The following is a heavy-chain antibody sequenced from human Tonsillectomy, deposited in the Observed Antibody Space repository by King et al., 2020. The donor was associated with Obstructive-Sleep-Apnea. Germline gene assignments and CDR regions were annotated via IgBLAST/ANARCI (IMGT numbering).Heavy chain of an antibody. CDR1: GYTFTSYG. D-gene: IGHD3-22*01. J-gene: IGHJ4*02. V-gene: IGHV1-18*04. Sequence: QLVQSGAEVKKPGASVKVSCKASGYTFTSYGISWGRQAPGQWLEWMGWISAYNVNTNYVQKIQGRVTMTTDTSTSTAYMELRSLRSDDTAVYYCARDYYDSSGYYHFDYWGQGTLVTVSS. CDR2: ISAYNVNT. CDR3: ARDYYDSSGYYHFDY.